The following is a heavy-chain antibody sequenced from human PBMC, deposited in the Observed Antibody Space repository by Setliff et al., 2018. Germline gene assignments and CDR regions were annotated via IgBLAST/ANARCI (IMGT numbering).Heavy chain of an antibody. J-gene: IGHJ4*02. CDR2: IYYSGST. CDR1: GGSINSYY. D-gene: IGHD3-22*01. V-gene: IGHV4-59*08. Sequence: SETLSLTCRVSGGSINSYYWSWIRQPPGKGLEWIGYIYYSGSTNYNPSLKSRVTISVDTSKNQFSLKLSSVTAADTAVYYCASTSYDSSGYYFDYWGQGALVTVSS. CDR3: ASTSYDSSGYYFDY.